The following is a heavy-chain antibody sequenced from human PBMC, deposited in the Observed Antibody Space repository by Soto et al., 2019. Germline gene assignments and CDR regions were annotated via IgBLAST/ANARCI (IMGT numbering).Heavy chain of an antibody. D-gene: IGHD3-10*01. CDR2: IIPIIGTA. Sequence: SVKVSCKASGDTFSSYAISWVRQAPGQGLEWMGGIIPIIGTANYAQKFQGRVTMTADKSTSTAYMELSSLRSDDTAVYYCVRDRYSYYGSGSYYKSGSYYDGMDVWGQGTTVTVSS. CDR3: VRDRYSYYGSGSYYKSGSYYDGMDV. CDR1: GDTFSSYA. J-gene: IGHJ6*02. V-gene: IGHV1-69*06.